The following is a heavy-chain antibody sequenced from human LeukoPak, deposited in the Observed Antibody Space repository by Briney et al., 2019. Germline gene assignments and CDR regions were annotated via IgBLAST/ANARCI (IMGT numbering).Heavy chain of an antibody. CDR1: GFTVSSNY. J-gene: IGHJ4*02. V-gene: IGHV3-53*01. D-gene: IGHD5-24*01. Sequence: GGSLRLSCAASGFTVSSNYMSWVRQAPGKGLEWVSVIYSGGSTYYADSVKGRFTISRDNSKNTLYLQMNSLRAEDTAVYYCARDRRDGYNFDGSDYWGQGTLVTVSS. CDR2: IYSGGST. CDR3: ARDRRDGYNFDGSDY.